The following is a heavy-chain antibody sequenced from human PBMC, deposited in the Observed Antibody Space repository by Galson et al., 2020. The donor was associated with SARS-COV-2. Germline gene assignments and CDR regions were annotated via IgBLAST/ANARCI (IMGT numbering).Heavy chain of an antibody. J-gene: IGHJ4*02. V-gene: IGHV3-23*01. CDR3: AKRGVTTKDVDF. D-gene: IGHD2-8*01. CDR1: GFTFGNFD. CDR2: ISGADRST. Sequence: GGSLRLSCAASGFTFGNFDMTWVRQTPGEGLEWVSVISGADRSTYYADSVKGRFTISRDNSKSTLYLQMNSLRVEDTAIYYCAKRGVTTKDVDFWGQGTLVTVSS.